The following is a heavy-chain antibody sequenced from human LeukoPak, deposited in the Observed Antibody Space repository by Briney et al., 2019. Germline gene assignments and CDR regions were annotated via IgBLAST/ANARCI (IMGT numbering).Heavy chain of an antibody. CDR3: AKAEGGWESLPSDY. J-gene: IGHJ4*02. V-gene: IGHV3-30*15. D-gene: IGHD1-26*01. Sequence: GRSLRLSCAASGFTFSNHALHWVRQAPGKGLEWVAAISYDGTIKKYADSVKGRFTISRDNSKNTLYLEVSSLRAEDTALYYCAKAEGGWESLPSDYWGQGTLVTVSS. CDR2: ISYDGTIK. CDR1: GFTFSNHA.